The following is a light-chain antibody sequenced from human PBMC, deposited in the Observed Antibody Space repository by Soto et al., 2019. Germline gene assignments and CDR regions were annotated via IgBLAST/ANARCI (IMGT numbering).Light chain of an antibody. CDR3: QQYGSSPLYT. J-gene: IGKJ2*01. CDR2: GAS. CDR1: QTVSSNY. Sequence: EIVLTQSPGTLSVSPGERATLSCRASQTVSSNYLAWYQQKPGQAPGLLIHGASTRATGIPDRFSGSGSGTDFTLTISRLEPEDFAVYYCQQYGSSPLYTFGQGTKLEIK. V-gene: IGKV3-20*01.